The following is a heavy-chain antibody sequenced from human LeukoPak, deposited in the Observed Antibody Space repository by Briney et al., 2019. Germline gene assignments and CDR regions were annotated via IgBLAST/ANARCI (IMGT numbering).Heavy chain of an antibody. Sequence: SETLSLTCTVSGGSISSSSYYWGWIRQPPGKGLEWIGSVYYSGSTYYNPSLKSRVTISIDTSKNQFSLKLSSATAADTAVYYCARQYPKTDYGGNSHYFDYWGQGTLVTVSS. CDR1: GGSISSSSYY. D-gene: IGHD4-23*01. CDR3: ARQYPKTDYGGNSHYFDY. CDR2: VYYSGST. J-gene: IGHJ4*02. V-gene: IGHV4-39*01.